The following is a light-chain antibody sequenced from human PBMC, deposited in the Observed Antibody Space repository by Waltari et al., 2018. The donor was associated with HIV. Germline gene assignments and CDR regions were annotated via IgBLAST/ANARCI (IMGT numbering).Light chain of an antibody. CDR3: QSADTSYTSRV. V-gene: IGLV3-25*03. CDR2: KDT. CDR1: VLAKQN. Sequence: SYELTQPPSLSVSPGQTARHPCSGDVLAKQNAYWYQQKPGPAPVLVIYKDTERPSGIPERFSGSSSGTTVTLTISGVQPDDEADYYCQSADTSYTSRVFGIGTKVTVL. J-gene: IGLJ1*01.